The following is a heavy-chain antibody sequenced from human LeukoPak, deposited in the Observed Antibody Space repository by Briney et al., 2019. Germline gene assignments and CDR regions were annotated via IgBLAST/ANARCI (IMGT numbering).Heavy chain of an antibody. CDR2: ISSSSSYI. V-gene: IGHV3-21*01. CDR3: AGMVRGVKIDY. J-gene: IGHJ4*02. Sequence: GGSLGLSCAASGFTFSSYSMNWVRQAPGKGLEWVSSISSSSSYIYYADSVKGRFAISRDNAKNSLYLQMNSLRAEDTAVYYCAGMVRGVKIDYWGQGALVTVSS. CDR1: GFTFSSYS. D-gene: IGHD3-10*01.